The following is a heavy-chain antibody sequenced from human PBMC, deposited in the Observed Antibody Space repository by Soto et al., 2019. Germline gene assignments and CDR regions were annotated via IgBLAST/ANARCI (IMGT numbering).Heavy chain of an antibody. D-gene: IGHD3-10*01. V-gene: IGHV1-18*01. CDR2: ISANNGDT. J-gene: IGHJ6*03. CDR1: GYTFTSHG. CDR3: ARMVRGSNIDYYHYMDF. Sequence: QVQLVQSGAEVKKPGASLKVSCKASGYTFTSHGISWVRQAPGQGLEWMGWISANNGDTNYAQKCQGRVTVTTDTSTSTGYMELRSLRSEDTAVYYCARMVRGSNIDYYHYMDFWGKGTTVTVSS.